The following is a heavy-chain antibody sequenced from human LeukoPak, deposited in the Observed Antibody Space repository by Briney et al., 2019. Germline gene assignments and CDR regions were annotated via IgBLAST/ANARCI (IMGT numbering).Heavy chain of an antibody. Sequence: GGSLRLSCAASGFTFISYWMSWVRQAPGKGLEWVANIKQDGSEKYYVDSVKGRFTISRDNAKNSLYLQMNSLRAEDTAVYYCARDSPGDYWGQGTLVTVSS. CDR1: GFTFISYW. D-gene: IGHD3-10*01. CDR3: ARDSPGDY. CDR2: IKQDGSEK. J-gene: IGHJ4*02. V-gene: IGHV3-7*01.